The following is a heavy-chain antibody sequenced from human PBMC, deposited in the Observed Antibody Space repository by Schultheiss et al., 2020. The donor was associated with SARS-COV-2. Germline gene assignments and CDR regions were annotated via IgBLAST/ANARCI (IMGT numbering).Heavy chain of an antibody. J-gene: IGHJ5*02. Sequence: SQTLSLTCAVYGGSFSGYYWSWIRQPPGKGLEWIGEINHSGSTNYNPSLKSRVTISVDTSKNQFSLKLSSVTAADTAVYYCAREVIVVVPAAHNWFDPWGQGTLVTVSS. D-gene: IGHD2-2*01. CDR1: GGSFSGYY. V-gene: IGHV4-34*01. CDR2: INHSGST. CDR3: AREVIVVVPAAHNWFDP.